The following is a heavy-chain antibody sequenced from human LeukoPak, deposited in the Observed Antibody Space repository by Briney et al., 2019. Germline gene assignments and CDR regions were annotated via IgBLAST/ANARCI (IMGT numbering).Heavy chain of an antibody. V-gene: IGHV4-4*02. CDR2: IHHSEST. D-gene: IGHD3-22*01. Sequence: SETLSLTCTVSGDSISSNYWWTWVRQPPGKGLEWIGEIHHSESTNFNPSLKSRVTISVDKSKNHFSLSLTSVSAADTAVYYCARGVPGYFGTSGYYYEFWGQGILVTVSS. CDR3: ARGVPGYFGTSGYYYEF. CDR1: GDSISSNYW. J-gene: IGHJ4*02.